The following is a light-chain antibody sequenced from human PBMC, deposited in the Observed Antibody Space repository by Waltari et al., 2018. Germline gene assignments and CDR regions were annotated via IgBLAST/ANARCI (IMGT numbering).Light chain of an antibody. CDR3: QQYGTSPFS. CDR1: QRISSTY. CDR2: GAS. Sequence: EIVLTQSPGTLSLSPGERVTPPGRASQRISSTYLAWYQQKPGQAPRLLIYGASNRATGIPDRFSGSGSGTDFILTISRLEPEDFAVYYCQQYGTSPFSFGPGTKVDI. J-gene: IGKJ3*01. V-gene: IGKV3-20*01.